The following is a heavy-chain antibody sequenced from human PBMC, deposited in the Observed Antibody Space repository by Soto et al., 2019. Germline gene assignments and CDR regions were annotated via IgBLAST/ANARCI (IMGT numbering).Heavy chain of an antibody. CDR2: VNPDGSST. V-gene: IGHV3-74*01. J-gene: IGHJ4*02. Sequence: GGSLRLSCAASGFTFSSYWMHWVRQAPGKGLVWVSRVNPDGSSTTYADSVKGRFTISRDNAKNTLYLQMNSLRVEDTAVYYCARDIGGSSDYWGQGTLVTVSS. D-gene: IGHD1-26*01. CDR1: GFTFSSYW. CDR3: ARDIGGSSDY.